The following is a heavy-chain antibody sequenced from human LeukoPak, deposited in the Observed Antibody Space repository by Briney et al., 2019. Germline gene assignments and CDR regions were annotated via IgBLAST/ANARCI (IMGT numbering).Heavy chain of an antibody. CDR2: INPSGGST. V-gene: IGHV1-46*01. D-gene: IGHD2-2*01. CDR1: GYTFTSYY. Sequence: GASVKVSCKASGYTFTSYYMHWVRQAPGQGLEWMGIINPSGGSTSYAQKFQGRVTMTRDTSTSTVYMELSSLRSEDTAVYYCARGFDIVVVPAAPDAFDIWGQGTMVTVSS. CDR3: ARGFDIVVVPAAPDAFDI. J-gene: IGHJ3*02.